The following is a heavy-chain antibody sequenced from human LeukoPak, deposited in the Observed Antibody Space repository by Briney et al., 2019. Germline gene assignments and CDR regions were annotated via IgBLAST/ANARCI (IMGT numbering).Heavy chain of an antibody. Sequence: SETLSLTCTVSGGSISSYYWSWIRQPPGKGLEWIGYIYYSGGTNYNPSLKSRVTISVDTPKNQFSLKLSSVTAADTAVYYCARAFSGYYDSSGYPNWFDPWGQGTLVTVSS. V-gene: IGHV4-59*01. CDR2: IYYSGGT. CDR1: GGSISSYY. D-gene: IGHD3-22*01. J-gene: IGHJ5*02. CDR3: ARAFSGYYDSSGYPNWFDP.